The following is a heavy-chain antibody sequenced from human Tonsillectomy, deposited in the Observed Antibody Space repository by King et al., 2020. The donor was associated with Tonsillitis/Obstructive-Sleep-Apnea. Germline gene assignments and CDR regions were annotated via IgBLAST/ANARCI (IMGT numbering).Heavy chain of an antibody. Sequence: VQLVESGGGVVQPGRSLRLSCAASGFTFSRYAMHWHRQAPGKGLEWVTVISHDASTSYYADSVKGRFAISRDNYKNTLYLKVNSLRYEDTALYFWAREAGDYDLYFDSSGQGSLVTVSA. CDR2: ISHDASTS. J-gene: IGHJ4*02. CDR1: GFTFSRYA. V-gene: IGHV3-30*09. CDR3: AREAGDYDLYFDS. D-gene: IGHD4-17*01.